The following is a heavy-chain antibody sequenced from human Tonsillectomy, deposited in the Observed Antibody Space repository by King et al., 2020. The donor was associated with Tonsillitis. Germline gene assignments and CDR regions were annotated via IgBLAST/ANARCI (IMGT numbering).Heavy chain of an antibody. Sequence: TLKESGPVLVKPTETLTLTCTVSGFSLTNSRMGVSWIRQPPGKALEWLAHIFSSDEKSYSTSLKSRLTISKDTSRSQVVLTMTNMDPLDTATYYCARGLVYGSGSFYNYWFDPWGQGTLVTVSS. CDR3: ARGLVYGSGSFYNYWFDP. D-gene: IGHD3-10*01. J-gene: IGHJ5*02. V-gene: IGHV2-26*01. CDR2: IFSSDEK. CDR1: GFSLTNSRMG.